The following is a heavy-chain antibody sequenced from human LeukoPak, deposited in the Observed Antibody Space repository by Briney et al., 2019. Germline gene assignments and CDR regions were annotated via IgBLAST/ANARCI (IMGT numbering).Heavy chain of an antibody. V-gene: IGHV4-4*02. CDR3: AREILGGFNPGAY. J-gene: IGHJ4*02. D-gene: IGHD1-14*01. Sequence: SETLSLTCTVSLDSTTGNFWSWVRQHPGKGLEWIGGIHRSGSPNYNPSLQSRVTISKDRSRNQNALELPSVTAADTAVYYCAREILGGFNPGAYWGEGTLVTVSS. CDR1: LDSTTGNF. CDR2: IHRSGSP.